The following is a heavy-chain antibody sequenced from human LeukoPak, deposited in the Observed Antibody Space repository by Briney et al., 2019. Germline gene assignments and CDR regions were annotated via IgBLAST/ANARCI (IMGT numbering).Heavy chain of an antibody. CDR3: ARGVNIAAAGYNWFDP. Sequence: GGSLRLSCAASGFTFSSYAMHWVRQAPGKGLEWVAVISYDGSNKYYADSVKGRFTISRDNSKNTLYLQMNSLRAEDTAVYYCARGVNIAAAGYNWFDPWGQETLVTVSS. J-gene: IGHJ5*02. CDR2: ISYDGSNK. D-gene: IGHD6-13*01. CDR1: GFTFSSYA. V-gene: IGHV3-30*04.